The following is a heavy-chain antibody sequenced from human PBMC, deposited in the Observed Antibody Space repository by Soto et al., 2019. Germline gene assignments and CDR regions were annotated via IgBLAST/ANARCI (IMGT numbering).Heavy chain of an antibody. CDR1: AFTFSGYS. J-gene: IGHJ4*02. V-gene: IGHV3-21*01. CDR2: ISSSSSYI. CDR3: ARGRGQDHNASTVTANDY. D-gene: IGHD2-21*02. Sequence: EVQLVESGGGLVKPGGSLRLSCADSAFTFSGYSMNWVRQAPGKGLEWVSSISSSSSYIYYADSVKGRFTISRDNAKNSLYLQMNSLRAEDTAVYYCARGRGQDHNASTVTANDYWGQGTLVTVSS.